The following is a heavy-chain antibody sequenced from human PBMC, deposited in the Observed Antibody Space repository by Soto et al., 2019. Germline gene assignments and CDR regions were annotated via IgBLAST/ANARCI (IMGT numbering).Heavy chain of an antibody. CDR2: ISSSGSTI. V-gene: IGHV3-48*03. Sequence: GGSLRLSCAASGFTFSSYEMNWVRQAPGKGLEWVSYISSSGSTIYYADSVKGRFTISRDNAKNSLYLQMNSLRAEDTAVYYCAREDSSGVGVDYWGQGTLVTVSS. CDR3: AREDSSGVGVDY. CDR1: GFTFSSYE. J-gene: IGHJ4*02. D-gene: IGHD3-22*01.